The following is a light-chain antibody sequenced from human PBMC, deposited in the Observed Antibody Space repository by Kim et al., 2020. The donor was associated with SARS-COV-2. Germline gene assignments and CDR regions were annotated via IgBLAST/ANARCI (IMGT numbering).Light chain of an antibody. CDR2: QDS. Sequence: YELTQPPSVSVSPGQTASITCSGDKLGDKYACWYQQKPGQSPVLVLYQDSKRPSGIPERFSGSNSGNTATLTISGTQAMDEADYYCQAWDSSTVVFGGGTQLTVL. J-gene: IGLJ2*01. CDR1: KLGDKY. CDR3: QAWDSSTVV. V-gene: IGLV3-1*01.